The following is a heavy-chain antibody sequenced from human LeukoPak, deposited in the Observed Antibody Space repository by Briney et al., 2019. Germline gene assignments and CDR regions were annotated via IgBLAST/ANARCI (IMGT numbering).Heavy chain of an antibody. CDR1: GYTFTSYG. Sequence: ASVKVSCKASGYTFTSYGISWVRQAPGQGLEWMGWISAYNGNTNYAQKLQGRVTMTTDTSTSTAYMELRSLRSDDTAVYYCARHKYSSSWYGGYYYYYYMDVWGRGTTVTISS. V-gene: IGHV1-18*01. J-gene: IGHJ6*03. CDR2: ISAYNGNT. CDR3: ARHKYSSSWYGGYYYYYYMDV. D-gene: IGHD6-13*01.